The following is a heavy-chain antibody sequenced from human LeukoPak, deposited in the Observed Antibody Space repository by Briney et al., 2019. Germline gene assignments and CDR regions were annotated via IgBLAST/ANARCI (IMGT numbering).Heavy chain of an antibody. Sequence: EGSLRLSCAASGFTFSASSIHWVRQAPGKGLEWVSVIYSGGSTYYADSVKGRFTISRHNSKNTLYLQMNSLRAEDTAVYYCCGGYSSSWQSPFDPWGQGTLVTVSS. CDR1: GFTFSASS. D-gene: IGHD6-13*01. CDR3: CGGYSSSWQSPFDP. J-gene: IGHJ5*02. CDR2: IYSGGST. V-gene: IGHV3-53*04.